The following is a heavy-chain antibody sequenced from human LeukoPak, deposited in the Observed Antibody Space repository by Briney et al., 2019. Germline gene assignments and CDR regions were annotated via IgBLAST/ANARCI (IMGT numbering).Heavy chain of an antibody. CDR3: AKGLIQLWFSDAFDI. J-gene: IGHJ3*02. V-gene: IGHV3-11*04. D-gene: IGHD5-18*01. CDR1: GFTFSDYY. Sequence: PGGSLRLSCAASGFTFSDYYMSWIRQAPGKGLEWVSYISSSGSSIYYADSVKGRFTISRDNSKNTLYLQMNSLRAEDTAVYYCAKGLIQLWFSDAFDIWGQGTMVTVSS. CDR2: ISSSGSSI.